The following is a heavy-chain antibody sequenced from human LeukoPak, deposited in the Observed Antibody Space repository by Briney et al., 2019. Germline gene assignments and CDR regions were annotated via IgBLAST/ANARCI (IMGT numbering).Heavy chain of an antibody. D-gene: IGHD1-26*01. CDR3: ARDTQGGATTISRYFDY. Sequence: GGSLRLSCAASGFTFSDYYMSWIRQAPGKGLEWLSYIGSSGSSIYYADSAKGRFTISRDNAKNSLYLQMNSLRAEDTAVYYCARDTQGGATTISRYFDYWGQGTLVTVSS. V-gene: IGHV3-11*04. J-gene: IGHJ4*02. CDR1: GFTFSDYY. CDR2: IGSSGSSI.